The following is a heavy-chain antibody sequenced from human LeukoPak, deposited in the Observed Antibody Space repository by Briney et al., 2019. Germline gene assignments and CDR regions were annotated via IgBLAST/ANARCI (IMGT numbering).Heavy chain of an antibody. CDR2: INPSGGGT. V-gene: IGHV1-46*01. CDR1: GYTFTNYF. D-gene: IGHD5-18*01. CDR3: ARSPTDTAMATHYFDY. Sequence: ASVKVSCKASGYTFTNYFMHWVRQAPGQGLEWMGVINPSGGGTTYAQKFQGRVTITADESTSTAYMELSSLRSEDTAVYYCARSPTDTAMATHYFDYWGQGTLVTVSS. J-gene: IGHJ4*02.